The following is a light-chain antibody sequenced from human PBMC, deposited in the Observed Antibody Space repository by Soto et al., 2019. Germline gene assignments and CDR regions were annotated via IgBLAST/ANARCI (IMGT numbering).Light chain of an antibody. V-gene: IGKV1-12*01. CDR2: AAS. J-gene: IGKJ1*01. Sequence: MTQSPATLSVSPGERATLSCRASQGISSWLAWYQQKPGKAPKLLIYAASSLQSGVPSRFSGSGSGTDFTLTISSLQPEDFATYYCQQANSFPWTFGQGTKVEIK. CDR1: QGISSW. CDR3: QQANSFPWT.